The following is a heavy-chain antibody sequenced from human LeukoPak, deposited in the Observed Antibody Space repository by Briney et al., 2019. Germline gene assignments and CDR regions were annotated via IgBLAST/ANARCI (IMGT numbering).Heavy chain of an antibody. CDR3: AKGWDGGSYLFEY. Sequence: PGGSLRLSCAGSGFTFSSYAMHWVRRAPGKGLEWVSSISWNSGSIEYADSVKGRFTISRDNAKNSLFLQMNSLRAEDTAFYYCAKGWDGGSYLFEYWGQGILATISS. J-gene: IGHJ4*02. V-gene: IGHV3-9*01. CDR1: GFTFSSYA. D-gene: IGHD1-26*01. CDR2: ISWNSGSI.